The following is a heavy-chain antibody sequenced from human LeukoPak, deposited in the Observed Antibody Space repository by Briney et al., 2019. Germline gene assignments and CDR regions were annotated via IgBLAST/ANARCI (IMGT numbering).Heavy chain of an antibody. Sequence: PSETLSLTCAVYGGSFSGYYWSWIRQPPGKGLEWIGEINHSGSTNYNPSLKSRVTISVDTSKNQFSLQLNSVTPEDTAVYYCARVVIHNFENSGWFDPWGQGTLVTVSS. D-gene: IGHD1-20*01. J-gene: IGHJ5*02. CDR3: ARVVIHNFENSGWFDP. CDR2: INHSGST. V-gene: IGHV4-34*01. CDR1: GGSFSGYY.